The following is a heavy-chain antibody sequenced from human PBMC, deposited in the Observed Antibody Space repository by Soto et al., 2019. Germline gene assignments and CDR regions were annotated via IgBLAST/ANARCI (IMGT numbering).Heavy chain of an antibody. J-gene: IGHJ4*02. CDR2: ISYDGSNK. V-gene: IGHV3-30*18. Sequence: PGGSLRLSCAASGFTFSSYGMHWVRQAPGKGLEWVAVISYDGSNKYYADSVKGRFTISRDNSKNTLYLQMNSLRAEDTAVYYCAKVWDLYSGWYPFDYWGQGTLVTVSS. D-gene: IGHD6-19*01. CDR1: GFTFSSYG. CDR3: AKVWDLYSGWYPFDY.